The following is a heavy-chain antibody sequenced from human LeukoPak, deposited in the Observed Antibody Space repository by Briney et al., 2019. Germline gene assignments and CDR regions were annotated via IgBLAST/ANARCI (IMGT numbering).Heavy chain of an antibody. J-gene: IGHJ4*02. Sequence: GGSLRLSCAASGFTFSRYWMSWVRQAPGKGLELVANIKQDGSEKYFVDSAKGRFSISRDNAKNSVYLQMNSLRAEDTAVYYCVRDCSSSNCYADYWGQGTLVTVSS. CDR2: IKQDGSEK. D-gene: IGHD2-2*01. CDR1: GFTFSRYW. CDR3: VRDCSSSNCYADY. V-gene: IGHV3-7*01.